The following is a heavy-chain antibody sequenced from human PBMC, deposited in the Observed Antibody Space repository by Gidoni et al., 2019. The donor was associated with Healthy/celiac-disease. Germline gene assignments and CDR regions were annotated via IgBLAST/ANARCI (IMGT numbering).Heavy chain of an antibody. Sequence: QVQLVESGGGVVQPGRSLRLSCAASGFTFSSYGMHWVRQAPGKGLEWVAVIWYDGSNKYYADSVKGRFTISRDNSKNTLYLQMNSLRAEDTAVYYCAREGYYYDSSGPRGPFDYWGQGTLVTVSS. CDR1: GFTFSSYG. D-gene: IGHD3-22*01. CDR3: AREGYYYDSSGPRGPFDY. J-gene: IGHJ4*02. CDR2: IWYDGSNK. V-gene: IGHV3-33*01.